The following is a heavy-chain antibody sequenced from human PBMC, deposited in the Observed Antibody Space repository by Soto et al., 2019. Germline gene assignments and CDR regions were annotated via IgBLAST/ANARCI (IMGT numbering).Heavy chain of an antibody. Sequence: SETLSLTCTVSGGSITTYYWSWIRQPPGKGLEWTGYIYYSGSTNYNPSLKSRVTISVDTSKNQFSLKLSSVTAADTAVYYCARGRVGVTTFFDYWGQGTLVTVSS. CDR1: GGSITTYY. V-gene: IGHV4-59*01. J-gene: IGHJ4*02. D-gene: IGHD2-21*02. CDR3: ARGRVGVTTFFDY. CDR2: IYYSGST.